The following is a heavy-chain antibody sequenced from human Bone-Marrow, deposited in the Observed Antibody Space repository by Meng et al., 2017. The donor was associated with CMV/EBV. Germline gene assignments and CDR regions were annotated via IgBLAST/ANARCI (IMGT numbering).Heavy chain of an antibody. CDR1: GFTFSSYE. J-gene: IGHJ6*02. D-gene: IGHD4-17*01. Sequence: GGSLRLSCAASGFTFSSYEMNWVRQAPGKGLEWVANIKQDGSEKYYVDSVKGRFTISRDNAKNSLYLQMNSLRAEDTAVYYCARDEGDYIPYYYYGMYVWGQGTTVTVSS. CDR3: ARDEGDYIPYYYYGMYV. CDR2: IKQDGSEK. V-gene: IGHV3-7*01.